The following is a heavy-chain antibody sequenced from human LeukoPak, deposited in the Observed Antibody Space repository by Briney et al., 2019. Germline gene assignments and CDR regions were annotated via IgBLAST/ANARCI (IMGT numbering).Heavy chain of an antibody. D-gene: IGHD5-12*01. V-gene: IGHV3-30-3*01. CDR3: ARSSGGYDPFDAFDI. CDR1: GFTFSSYA. CDR2: ISYDGSNK. J-gene: IGHJ3*02. Sequence: GGSLRLSCAASGFTFSSYAMHWVRQAPGKGLEWVAVISYDGSNKYYADSVKGRFTISRDNSKNTLYLQMNSLRAEDTAVYYCARSSGGYDPFDAFDIWGKGTTVTVSS.